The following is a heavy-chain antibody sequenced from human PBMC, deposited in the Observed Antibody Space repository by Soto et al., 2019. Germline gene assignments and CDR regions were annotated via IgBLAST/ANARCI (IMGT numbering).Heavy chain of an antibody. V-gene: IGHV3-23*01. J-gene: IGHJ6*02. CDR3: VKDAPRTCV. Sequence: EVQLLESGGGLAQPGGSLRLSCAASEVTFSSYPMTWVRQAPGKGLEWVSSISGSGGYTPYADSVKGRFTISRDNSKNMLYLQMNSLRAEDTAVYYCVKDAPRTCVWGQGTTVTVSS. CDR2: ISGSGGYT. CDR1: EVTFSSYP.